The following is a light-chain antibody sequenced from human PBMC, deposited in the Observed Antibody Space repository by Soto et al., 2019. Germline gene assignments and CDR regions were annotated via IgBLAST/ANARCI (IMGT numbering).Light chain of an antibody. V-gene: IGLV1-47*01. CDR1: SSNIGSNY. Sequence: QSVLTQPPSASGTPGQTVTISCSGGSSNIGSNYVYWYHQLPGAAPRLLMYRADQRPSGVPDRFSGSKSGTSASLAISGLRSEDEPDYYCAAWDDNLSGLVFGGGTKVTVL. CDR3: AAWDDNLSGLV. J-gene: IGLJ2*01. CDR2: RAD.